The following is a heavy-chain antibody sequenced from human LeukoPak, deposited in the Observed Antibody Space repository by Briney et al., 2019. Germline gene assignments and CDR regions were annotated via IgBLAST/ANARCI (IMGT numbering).Heavy chain of an antibody. CDR3: ARRGRFAGNIFSE. D-gene: IGHD4-23*01. CDR2: IYYTGTT. Sequence: PSETLSLTCTVSGGSISSSSYYWGWIRQSPGKGLEWIGSIYYTGTTYYSPSLKSRLTISVDTSENQFSLRLSSVTAADTAVYYCARRGRFAGNIFSEWGQGTQVTVSS. V-gene: IGHV4-39*01. J-gene: IGHJ4*02. CDR1: GGSISSSSYY.